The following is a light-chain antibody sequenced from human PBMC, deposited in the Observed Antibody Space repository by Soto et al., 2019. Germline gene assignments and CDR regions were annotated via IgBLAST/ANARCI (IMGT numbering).Light chain of an antibody. CDR3: QQYENYWT. Sequence: DIQMTQSPSTLSASIVDRVTITCRASESIRTWLAWYQHKPGKAPKFLIYDASSLESGVPSRLSGSGSGTEFSLTISNLQPDDCATYYCQQYENYWTFGQGTKVDIK. J-gene: IGKJ1*01. CDR1: ESIRTW. CDR2: DAS. V-gene: IGKV1-5*01.